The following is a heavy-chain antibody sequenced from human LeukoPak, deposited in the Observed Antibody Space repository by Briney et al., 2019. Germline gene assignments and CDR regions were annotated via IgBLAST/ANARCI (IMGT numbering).Heavy chain of an antibody. CDR3: ARERVEVTGYYYFDY. D-gene: IGHD7-27*01. CDR2: IIPILDIA. J-gene: IGHJ4*02. CDR1: GGTFSSYA. Sequence: ASVKVSCKASGGTFSSYAISWVRQAPGQGLEWMGRIIPILDIANYAQKFQGRVTITADKSTSTAYMELSSLRSEDTAVYYCARERVEVTGYYYFDYWGQGTLVTVSS. V-gene: IGHV1-69*04.